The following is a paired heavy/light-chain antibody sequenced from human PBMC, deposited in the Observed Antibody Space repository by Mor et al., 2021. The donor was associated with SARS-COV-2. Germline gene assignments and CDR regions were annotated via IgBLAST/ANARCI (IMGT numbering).Light chain of an antibody. CDR2: DVG. CDR3: FSYAGDSIHVV. V-gene: IGLV2-23*02. CDR1: NSDIGLYNL. J-gene: IGLJ3*02. Sequence: QSALTQPASVSGSPGQSITISCTGTNSDIGLYNLVSWYQQHPGRVPRLIIHDVGQRPSGVSSRFSGSKSGNTASLTISGLQDEDEADYYCFSYAGDSIHVVYGGGTKVTVL.
Heavy chain of an antibody. CDR1: GYTFTTYG. J-gene: IGHJ5*02. D-gene: IGHD2-2*01. Sequence: QVQLVQSGIEVKKQGASVKISCRASGYTFTTYGISWARQAPGQGLEWMGWIDTNNGRTGYAQKFQGRVTMTADTSTSTAYMELGSLRSDDSATYYCARGRFCSSTTCFVFWFDPWGQGTVVTVSS. CDR3: ARGRFCSSTTCFVFWFDP. V-gene: IGHV1-18*01. CDR2: IDTNNGRT.